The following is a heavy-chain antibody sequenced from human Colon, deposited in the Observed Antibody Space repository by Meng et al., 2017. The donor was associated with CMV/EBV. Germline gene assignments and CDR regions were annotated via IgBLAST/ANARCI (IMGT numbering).Heavy chain of an antibody. V-gene: IGHV3-30-3*01. J-gene: IGHJ4*02. CDR3: ARENVAVAGTSFDY. CDR2: ISYDGTTK. D-gene: IGHD6-19*01. CDR1: GFKFNFHT. Sequence: SLRLSCSASGFKFNFHTIHWVRQAPGKGLEWVALISYDGTTKYYADSVKGRFSISRDNSENTAYLQMDSLTRDDSGFYYCARENVAVAGTSFDYWGPGARVTVSS.